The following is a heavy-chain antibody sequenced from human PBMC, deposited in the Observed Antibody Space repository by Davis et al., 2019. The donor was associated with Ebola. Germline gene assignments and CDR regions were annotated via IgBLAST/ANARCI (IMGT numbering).Heavy chain of an antibody. CDR3: AKAPWVLLQRPYGMDV. J-gene: IGHJ6*04. CDR2: ISGSGGST. Sequence: GESLKISCAASGFTFSSYAMSWVRQAPGKGLEWVSAISGSGGSTYYADSVKGRFTISRDNSKNTLYLQINSLRAEDTAVYYCAKAPWVLLQRPYGMDVWGKGTTVTVSS. CDR1: GFTFSSYA. D-gene: IGHD3-22*01. V-gene: IGHV3-23*01.